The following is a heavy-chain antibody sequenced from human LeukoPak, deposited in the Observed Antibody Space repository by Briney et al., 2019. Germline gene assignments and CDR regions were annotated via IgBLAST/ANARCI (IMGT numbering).Heavy chain of an antibody. J-gene: IGHJ4*02. D-gene: IGHD1-26*01. CDR1: GFTFSSYD. Sequence: GGSLRLSCAASGFTFSSYDMHWVRQATGKGLEWVSAISTTGDTYYPGCVKGRFTITRENAKSSLYLQMNSLRAEDTAVYYCARGRSGSYFDSWGQGTLVAVSS. CDR2: ISTTGDT. CDR3: ARGRSGSYFDS. V-gene: IGHV3-13*04.